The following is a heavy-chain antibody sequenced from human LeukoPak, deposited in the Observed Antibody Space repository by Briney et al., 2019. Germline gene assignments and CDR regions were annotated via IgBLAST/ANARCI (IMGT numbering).Heavy chain of an antibody. J-gene: IGHJ4*02. CDR2: IWYDGSNK. CDR3: AKTLYCSGGSCYGNSFDY. Sequence: GGSLRLSXAASGFTFSSYGMHWVRQAPGKGLEWVAVIWYDGSNKYYADSVKGRFTISRDNSKNTLYLQMNSLRAEDTAVYYCAKTLYCSGGSCYGNSFDYWGQGTLVTVSS. V-gene: IGHV3-33*06. CDR1: GFTFSSYG. D-gene: IGHD2-15*01.